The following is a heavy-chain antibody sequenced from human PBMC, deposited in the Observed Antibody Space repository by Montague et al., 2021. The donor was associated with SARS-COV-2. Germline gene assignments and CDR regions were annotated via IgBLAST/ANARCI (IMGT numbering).Heavy chain of an antibody. J-gene: IGHJ3*02. CDR3: ARVPPYYYDSCGYYSGAFDI. D-gene: IGHD3-22*01. Sequence: TLSLTCTVSGGSISSGSYYWSWIRQPAGKGLEWIGRIYTSGSTNYNPSLKSRVTISVDTSKNQFSLKLSSVTAADTAVYYCARVPPYYYDSCGYYSGAFDIWGPGTTVTVSS. CDR2: IYTSGST. CDR1: GGSISSGSYY. V-gene: IGHV4-61*02.